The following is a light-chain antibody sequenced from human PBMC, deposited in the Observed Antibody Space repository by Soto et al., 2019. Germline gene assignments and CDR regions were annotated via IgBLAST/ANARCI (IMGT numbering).Light chain of an antibody. Sequence: EVVMTQSPATLSVSPGERVTFSCRASQSVTTNLAWYQHKPGQSPRLLISGASTGASGIPPRFSGSGSGTEFTLTIDRLQPEDVATYYCQRYNSAPFTFGPGTKVDIK. CDR2: GAS. CDR3: QRYNSAPFT. J-gene: IGKJ3*01. CDR1: QSVTTN. V-gene: IGKV3-15*01.